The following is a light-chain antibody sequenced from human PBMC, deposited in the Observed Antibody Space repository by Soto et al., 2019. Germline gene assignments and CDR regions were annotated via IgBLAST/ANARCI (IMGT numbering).Light chain of an antibody. V-gene: IGKV1-5*03. J-gene: IGKJ1*01. CDR2: KAS. CDR3: QQYNSYSWT. Sequence: DIQMTQSPSTLSASVGDRVTITCRASQSISSWLAWYQQKPGKAPKLLIYKASSIESGVPSRFSGSGSGTEFTLTISSLQPDDFATYYCQQYNSYSWTFGQGTKVEIK. CDR1: QSISSW.